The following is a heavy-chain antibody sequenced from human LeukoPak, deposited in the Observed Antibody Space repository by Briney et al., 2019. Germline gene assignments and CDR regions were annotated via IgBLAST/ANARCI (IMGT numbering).Heavy chain of an antibody. J-gene: IGHJ4*02. CDR1: GGCISSYY. D-gene: IGHD1-26*01. V-gene: IGHV4-59*08. CDR3: ARLASGSYGPLTPFDY. Sequence: SDALSLTCTVSGGCISSYYWRWIRQPPGKGLEWIGEIYYSGSTNYNPPLKSRVTISVDTSKHQSSLRLSSVTAADTAVYYSARLASGSYGPLTPFDYWGQGTLVTVSS. CDR2: IYYSGST.